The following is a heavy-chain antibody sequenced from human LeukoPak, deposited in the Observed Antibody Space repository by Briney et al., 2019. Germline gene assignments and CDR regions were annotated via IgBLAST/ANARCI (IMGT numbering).Heavy chain of an antibody. CDR2: IYYSGST. CDR1: GCSISSSSYY. J-gene: IGHJ6*02. V-gene: IGHV4-39*01. Sequence: SETLSLTCTVSGCSISSSSYYWGWIRQPPGKGLEWIGSIYYSGSTYYNPSLKSRVTISVDTSKNQFSLKLSSVTAADTAVYYCARMSVVVRGMDVWGQGTTVTVSS. D-gene: IGHD2-2*01. CDR3: ARMSVVVRGMDV.